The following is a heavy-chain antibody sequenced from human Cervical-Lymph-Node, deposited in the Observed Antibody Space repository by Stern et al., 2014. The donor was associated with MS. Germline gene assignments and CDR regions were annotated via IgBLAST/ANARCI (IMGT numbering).Heavy chain of an antibody. CDR1: GFSLSTSGMC. CDR3: ARMSRDYYYYGMDV. CDR2: RDLDDNK. J-gene: IGHJ6*02. V-gene: IGHV2-70*01. Sequence: QVTLRESGPALVKPTQTLTLTCTFSGFSLSTSGMCVSWLRLPPGKALEWLALRDLDDNKYYTQSLGTRRTSSQDTSKNQVILTVTNMDPVDTGTYYCARMSRDYYYYGMDVWGQGTTVTVSS.